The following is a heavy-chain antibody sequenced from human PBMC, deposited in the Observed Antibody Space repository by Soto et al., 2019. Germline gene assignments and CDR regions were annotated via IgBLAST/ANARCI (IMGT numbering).Heavy chain of an antibody. CDR2: IYYSGST. J-gene: IGHJ4*02. D-gene: IGHD2-21*02. CDR3: ARAGGDVDSYLSGFNY. CDR1: GDSISSGGYY. V-gene: IGHV4-31*03. Sequence: SENLSLTCTVSGDSISSGGYYWSWIRQHPGKGLEWIGYIYYSGSTDYNPSLKGRITISLDTSKNQFSLKLSSVTAADTAVYYCARAGGDVDSYLSGFNYWGKGALVTVSS.